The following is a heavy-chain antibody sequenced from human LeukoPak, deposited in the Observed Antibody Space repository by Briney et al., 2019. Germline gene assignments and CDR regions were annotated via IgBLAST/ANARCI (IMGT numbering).Heavy chain of an antibody. Sequence: ASVRVSCKASGYSFSNCGVSWGRQAPGQRPEWMAWISGFNGNANFAQHFQDRVTLTTVTSTDNPYMLLRSLGSDAAAVYYCFRDGRSAAAGSTYYFDLWGQGTLVGVSS. CDR1: GYSFSNCG. V-gene: IGHV1-18*01. D-gene: IGHD6-13*01. CDR3: FRDGRSAAAGSTYYFDL. CDR2: ISGFNGNA. J-gene: IGHJ4*02.